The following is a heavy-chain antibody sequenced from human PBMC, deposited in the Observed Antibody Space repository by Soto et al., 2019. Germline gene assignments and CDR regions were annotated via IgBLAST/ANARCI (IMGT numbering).Heavy chain of an antibody. CDR2: MTPHNGDT. V-gene: IGHV1-18*01. Sequence: QVTLLQSGAEVKKPGTSVKVSCKASGYTFATYGIGWVRQAPGQGLEWMGWMTPHNGDTNYAQKLQGRVTMTAEISTSTAYMDVRSLRPDDTAVYYCARVSTFNSDMCYSRPLDHWGQGTLVTFSS. J-gene: IGHJ4*02. CDR1: GYTFATYG. D-gene: IGHD2-15*01. CDR3: ARVSTFNSDMCYSRPLDH.